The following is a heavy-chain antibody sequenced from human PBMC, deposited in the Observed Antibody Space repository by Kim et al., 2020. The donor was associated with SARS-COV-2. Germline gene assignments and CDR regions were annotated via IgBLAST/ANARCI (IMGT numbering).Heavy chain of an antibody. CDR2: LSLDSAKI. J-gene: IGHJ2*01. V-gene: IGHV3-9*01. D-gene: IGHD2-15*01. CDR1: GFTFETYA. CDR3: TKHKLPGGAAY. Sequence: GGSLRLSCAASGFTFETYAVHWVRQAPGKGLERAAGLSLDSAKIGYADSVKGRFSISRDNAKNSVYLQMNSLRAEDTALYSCTKHKLPGGAAYWGR.